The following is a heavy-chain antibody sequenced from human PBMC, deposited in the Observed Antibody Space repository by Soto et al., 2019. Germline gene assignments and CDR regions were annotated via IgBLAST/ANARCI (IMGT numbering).Heavy chain of an antibody. CDR2: ISAYNGDT. D-gene: IGHD6-6*01. CDR3: ARVPQLVGYFYYYMDV. J-gene: IGHJ6*03. V-gene: IGHV1-18*01. CDR1: GYTFTNYG. Sequence: QVQLLQSGAEVKKPGASVKVSCKASGYTFTNYGITWVRQAPEQGLEWMGWISAYNGDTHYTQRLQGRVTMTTDTSTSTAYMELRGLRSDDTAVYYCARVPQLVGYFYYYMDVWGKGTTVTVSS.